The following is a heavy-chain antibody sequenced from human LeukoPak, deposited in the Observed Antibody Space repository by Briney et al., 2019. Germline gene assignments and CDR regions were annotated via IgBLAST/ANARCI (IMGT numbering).Heavy chain of an antibody. CDR1: GFTFSSFA. CDR2: IWHDGSTK. CDR3: ARDPAVGVWSGFQH. Sequence: GGSLRLSCAASGFTFSSFAMHWVRQAPGKGLEWVAVIWHDGSTKYYADSVKGRFTISRDNSKNTLYLQMKSLRAEDTAVYYCARDPAVGVWSGFQHWGQGTLVTVSS. J-gene: IGHJ4*02. D-gene: IGHD3-3*01. V-gene: IGHV3-33*01.